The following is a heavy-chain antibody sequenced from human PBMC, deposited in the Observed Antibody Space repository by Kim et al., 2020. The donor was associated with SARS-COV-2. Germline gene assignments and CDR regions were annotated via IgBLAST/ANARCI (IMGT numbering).Heavy chain of an antibody. D-gene: IGHD3-10*01. V-gene: IGHV3-30*07. CDR3: ARDIMVRGVIIGGIDY. J-gene: IGHJ4*02. Sequence: SVKGRFTISRDNSKNTLYLQMNSLRAEDTAVYYCARDIMVRGVIIGGIDYWGQGTLVTVSS.